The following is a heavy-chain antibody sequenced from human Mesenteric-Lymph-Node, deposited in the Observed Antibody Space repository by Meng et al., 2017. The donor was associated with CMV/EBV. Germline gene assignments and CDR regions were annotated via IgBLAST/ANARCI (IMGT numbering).Heavy chain of an antibody. CDR2: ISGSGGST. D-gene: IGHD3-3*01. J-gene: IGHJ6*02. CDR1: GFTFSSYA. V-gene: IGHV3-23*01. CDR3: AKDSSYYDFWSGYNYGMDV. Sequence: GGSLRLSCAASGFTFSSYAMSWVRQAPGKGLEWVSGISGSGGSTNYADSVKGRFTISRDNAKNTLYLQMNSLSAEDTAVYYCAKDSSYYDFWSGYNYGMDVWGQGTTVTVSS.